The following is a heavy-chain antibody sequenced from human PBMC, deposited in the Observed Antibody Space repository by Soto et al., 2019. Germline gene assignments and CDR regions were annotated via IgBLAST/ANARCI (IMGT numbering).Heavy chain of an antibody. CDR1: GFTFSNAW. CDR2: IKSKTDGGTT. V-gene: IGHV3-15*07. CDR3: TTLGYCISNSCHQVGY. D-gene: IGHD2-2*01. Sequence: GGSLRHSCSASGFTFSNAWMNWVLQTPGKWLEWVGRIKSKTDGGTTDYAAPVKGRFTISRDDSKNTLYLQMNSLKTEDTAVYYCTTLGYCISNSCHQVGYWGQGTLVTVSS. J-gene: IGHJ4*02.